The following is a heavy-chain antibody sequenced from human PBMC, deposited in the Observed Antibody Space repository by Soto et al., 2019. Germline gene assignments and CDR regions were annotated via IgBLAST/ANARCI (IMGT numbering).Heavy chain of an antibody. J-gene: IGHJ3*02. CDR2: IIPIFGTA. CDR1: GGTFSSYA. D-gene: IGHD1-7*01. Sequence: ASVKVSCKASGGTFSSYAISWVRQAPGQGLEWMGGIIPIFGTANYAQKFQGRVTITADESTSTAYMELSSLRSEDTAVYYCARDTASHGITGTSGAFDIWGQGTMVTVSS. V-gene: IGHV1-69*13. CDR3: ARDTASHGITGTSGAFDI.